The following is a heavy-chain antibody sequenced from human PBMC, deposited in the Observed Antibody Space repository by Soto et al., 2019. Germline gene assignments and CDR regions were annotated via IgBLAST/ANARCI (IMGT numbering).Heavy chain of an antibody. D-gene: IGHD6-19*01. CDR2: ISSSSIYI. CDR3: ARDRGPPDSSGWYYFDY. Sequence: ELQLVESGVGLVKPGGSLRLSCSASGFTFSSYSMNGVRQAPGKGLEGVSSISSSSIYIYYADSVKGRFTISRDNAKNSLYLQMNSLRAEDTAVYYCARDRGPPDSSGWYYFDYWGQETLVTVTS. CDR1: GFTFSSYS. J-gene: IGHJ4*02. V-gene: IGHV3-21*01.